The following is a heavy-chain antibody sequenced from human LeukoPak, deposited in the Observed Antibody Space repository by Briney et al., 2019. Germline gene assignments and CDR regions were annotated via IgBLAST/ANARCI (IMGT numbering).Heavy chain of an antibody. J-gene: IGHJ4*02. CDR3: ARDQAAAGNLDY. CDR1: GFTFSNYG. D-gene: IGHD6-13*01. Sequence: WGSLRLSCEASGFTFSNYGMSWVRQAPGKGLECVSILYHGGSTYYADSVKGRFSISRDNSKNTLYLQMNSLRAEDTAVYYCARDQAAAGNLDYWGQGTLVTVSS. CDR2: LYHGGST. V-gene: IGHV3-66*01.